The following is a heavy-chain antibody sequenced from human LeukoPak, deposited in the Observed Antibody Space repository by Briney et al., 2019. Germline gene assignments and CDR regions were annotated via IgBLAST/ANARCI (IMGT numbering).Heavy chain of an antibody. CDR3: AKEAPWLAAFDI. J-gene: IGHJ3*02. V-gene: IGHV3-30*18. CDR2: ISYDGSNK. D-gene: IGHD3-22*01. CDR1: GLTFSSYG. Sequence: GGSLRLSCAASGLTFSSYGMNWVRQAPGKGLEWVAVISYDGSNKYYADSVKGRFTISRDNSKNTLYLQMNSLRAEDTAVYYCAKEAPWLAAFDIWGQGTMVTVSS.